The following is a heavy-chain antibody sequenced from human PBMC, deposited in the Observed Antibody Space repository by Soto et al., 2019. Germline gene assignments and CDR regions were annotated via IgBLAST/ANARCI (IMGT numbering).Heavy chain of an antibody. J-gene: IGHJ4*02. Sequence: SETLSLTCAVSGGSISSGGYSWSWIRQPPGKGLEWIGYIYHSGSTYYNPSLKSRVTISVDRSKNQFSLKLSSVTAADTAVYYCGRYYREYCSSTSCYFFDYWGQGTLVTVSS. CDR3: GRYYREYCSSTSCYFFDY. CDR1: GGSISSGGYS. V-gene: IGHV4-30-2*01. D-gene: IGHD2-2*01. CDR2: IYHSGST.